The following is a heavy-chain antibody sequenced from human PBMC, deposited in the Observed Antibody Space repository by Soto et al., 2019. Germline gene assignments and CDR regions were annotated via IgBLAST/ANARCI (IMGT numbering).Heavy chain of an antibody. D-gene: IGHD3-22*01. CDR3: AKDRYYYDSSGYFDY. CDR1: GFTFSSYG. J-gene: IGHJ4*02. CDR2: ISYDGSNN. Sequence: PGGSLRLSCAASGFTFSSYGMHWVRQAPGKGLEWVAVISYDGSNNYYVDSVKGRFSISRDNSKNTLYLQMNSLRAEDTAVYYCAKDRYYYDSSGYFDYWGQGTLVTVSS. V-gene: IGHV3-30*18.